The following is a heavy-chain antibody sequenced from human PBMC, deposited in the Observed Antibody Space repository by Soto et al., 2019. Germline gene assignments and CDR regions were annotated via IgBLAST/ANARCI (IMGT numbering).Heavy chain of an antibody. CDR2: IYPDDNT. D-gene: IGHD3-3*01. V-gene: IGHV3-53*01. J-gene: IGHJ4*02. CDR1: GLSVVGSY. CDR3: ARIQGAFYHDNTDYDFNDY. Sequence: PGGSLRLSCAASGLSVVGSYMNWFRKSPQKGLEWISVIYPDDNTYYAESVRGRFTLSKDSSRNTVSLQMNSLRAEDTAVYYCARIQGAFYHDNTDYDFNDYWGQGTMVTVSS.